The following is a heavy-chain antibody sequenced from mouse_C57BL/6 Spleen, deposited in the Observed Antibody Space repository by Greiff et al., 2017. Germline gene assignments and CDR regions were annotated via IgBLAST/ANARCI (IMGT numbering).Heavy chain of an antibody. CDR1: GYTFTDYY. V-gene: IGHV1-26*01. CDR2: INLNNGGT. Sequence: VQLQQSGPELVKPGASVKISCKASGYTFTDYYMNWVKQSHGKSLEWIGDINLNNGGTSYNQKFKGKATLTVDKSSSTAYMELRSLTSEDSAVYYCAVYDGYSSWFAYWGQGTLVTVSA. D-gene: IGHD2-3*01. J-gene: IGHJ3*01. CDR3: AVYDGYSSWFAY.